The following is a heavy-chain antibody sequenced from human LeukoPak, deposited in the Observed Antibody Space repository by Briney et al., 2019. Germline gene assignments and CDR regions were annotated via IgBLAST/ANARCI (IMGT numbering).Heavy chain of an antibody. V-gene: IGHV4-4*07. D-gene: IGHD3-10*02. J-gene: IGHJ4*02. CDR1: GGSIRSYY. Sequence: SETLSLTCTVSGGSIRSYYWNWIRQPAGKGLEWIGRIYTTGSTYYNPSLKSRVTMSVDTSKNQFSLKLSSLTAADTAVYYCARGRDGFMSDFDSWGQGTLVNVSS. CDR2: IYTTGST. CDR3: ARGRDGFMSDFDS.